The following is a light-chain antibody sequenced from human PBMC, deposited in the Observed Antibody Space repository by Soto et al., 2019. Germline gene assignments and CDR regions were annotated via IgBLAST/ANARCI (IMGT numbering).Light chain of an antibody. Sequence: QSALTQPASVSGSSGQSITISCTGTSSDVGSYNLVSWYQQHPGKAPKLMIYEVSKRPSGVSNRFSGSKSGNTASLTISGLQAEDEADYYCCSYAGSSTYVLFGGGTKLTVL. CDR1: SSDVGSYNL. J-gene: IGLJ2*01. V-gene: IGLV2-23*02. CDR3: CSYAGSSTYVL. CDR2: EVS.